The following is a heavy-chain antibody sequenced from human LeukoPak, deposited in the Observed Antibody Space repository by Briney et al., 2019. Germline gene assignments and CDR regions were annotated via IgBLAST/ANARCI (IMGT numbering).Heavy chain of an antibody. D-gene: IGHD6-19*01. J-gene: IGHJ4*02. CDR1: GYTFTGYY. Sequence: GASVKVSCKASGYTFTGYYMHWVRQAPGQGLEWMGRINPNSGGTNYAQKFQGRVTMTRDTSISTAYMELSRLRSDDTAVYYCASALFPKIAVAHPPFDYWGQGTLVTVSS. V-gene: IGHV1-2*06. CDR2: INPNSGGT. CDR3: ASALFPKIAVAHPPFDY.